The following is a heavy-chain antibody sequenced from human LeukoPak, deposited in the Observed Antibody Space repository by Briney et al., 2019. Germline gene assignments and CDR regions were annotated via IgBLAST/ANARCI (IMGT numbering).Heavy chain of an antibody. CDR2: ISYDGSNK. D-gene: IGHD3-10*01. CDR1: GFTFSSYA. J-gene: IGHJ4*02. CDR3: AKGLGGFGGYYFDY. V-gene: IGHV3-30*04. Sequence: TGGSLRLSCAASGFTFSSYAMHWVRQAPGKGLEWVAVISYDGSNKYYADSVKGRFTISRDNSKNTLYLQMNSLRAEDTAVYYCAKGLGGFGGYYFDYWGQGTLVTVSS.